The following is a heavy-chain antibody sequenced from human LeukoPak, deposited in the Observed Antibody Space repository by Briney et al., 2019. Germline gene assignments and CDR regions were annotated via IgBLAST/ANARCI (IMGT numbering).Heavy chain of an antibody. J-gene: IGHJ6*03. CDR3: VRGGSSWGYMDV. Sequence: GGSLRLSCAASGLTFSSYWMSWVRQAPGKGLEWVANIREDGSENYYVDSVKGRFTISRDNAKNSLDLQMNSLRADDTAVYYCVRGGSSWGYMDVWGKGTTVTVSS. CDR1: GLTFSSYW. CDR2: IREDGSEN. V-gene: IGHV3-7*01. D-gene: IGHD6-13*01.